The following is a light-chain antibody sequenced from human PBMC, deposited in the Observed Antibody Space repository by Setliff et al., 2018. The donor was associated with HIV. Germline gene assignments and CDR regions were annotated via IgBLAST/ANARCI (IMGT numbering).Light chain of an antibody. CDR3: CSYAGSAFYG. Sequence: QSVLTQPASVSGSPGQSITISCTGTSSNVSTYDLVSWYQQYPGKATQLIIYEVGKRTSGVSNRFSGSKSGNTASLTISWLHAEDEAYYFCCSYAGSAFYGFGIGTKVTVL. V-gene: IGLV2-23*02. J-gene: IGLJ1*01. CDR2: EVG. CDR1: SSNVSTYDL.